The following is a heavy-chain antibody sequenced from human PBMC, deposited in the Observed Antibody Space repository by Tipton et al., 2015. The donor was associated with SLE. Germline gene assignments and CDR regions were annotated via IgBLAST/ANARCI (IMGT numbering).Heavy chain of an antibody. CDR1: GYSISSGYY. V-gene: IGHV4-38-2*01. D-gene: IGHD6-13*01. CDR3: ARAQGAGTVPFGY. Sequence: TLSLTCAVSGYSISSGYYWSWIRQPPGKGLEWIGSIYYSGSTYYNPSLKSRVTISVDTSKNQFSLKLSSVTAADTAVYYCARAQGAGTVPFGYWGQGTLVTVSS. CDR2: IYYSGST. J-gene: IGHJ4*02.